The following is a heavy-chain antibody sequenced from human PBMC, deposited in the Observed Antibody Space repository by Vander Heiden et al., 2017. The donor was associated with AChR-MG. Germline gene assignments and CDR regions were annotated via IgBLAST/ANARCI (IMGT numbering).Heavy chain of an antibody. V-gene: IGHV4-34*01. Sequence: QVQLQQWGAGLLTPSETLSLTCAVHGGSFSGYYWGWIRQPPGKGLGWIGEINHNGSTKYNPSLKSRVTISVDTSKNQFSLKLSSVTAADTAVYYCVRRGSRAAAAWGQGTLVTVSS. D-gene: IGHD6-13*01. J-gene: IGHJ5*02. CDR1: GGSFSGYY. CDR2: INHNGST. CDR3: VRRGSRAAAA.